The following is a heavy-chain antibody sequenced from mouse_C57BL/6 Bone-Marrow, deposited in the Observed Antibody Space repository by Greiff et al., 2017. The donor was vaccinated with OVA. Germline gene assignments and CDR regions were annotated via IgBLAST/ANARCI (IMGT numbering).Heavy chain of an antibody. D-gene: IGHD1-1*01. J-gene: IGHJ3*01. Sequence: QVQLQQSGAELMKPGASVKLSCKATGYTFTGYWIEWVKQRPGHGLEWIGEILPGSGSTNYNEKFKGKATFTADTSSNTAYMQLSSLTTEDSAIYYCARARDYYGSSPPWSAYWGQGTLVTVSA. CDR1: GYTFTGYW. V-gene: IGHV1-9*01. CDR2: ILPGSGST. CDR3: ARARDYYGSSPPWSAY.